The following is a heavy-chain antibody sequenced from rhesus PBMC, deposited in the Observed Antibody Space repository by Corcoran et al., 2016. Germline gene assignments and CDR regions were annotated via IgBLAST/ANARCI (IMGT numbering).Heavy chain of an antibody. CDR1: GYTFTDYY. J-gene: IGHJ4*01. CDR3: ATGYSSGWYYFDY. D-gene: IGHD6-31*01. V-gene: IGHV1-111*02. Sequence: EVQLLQSGAEVKKPGASVNISCQASGYTFTDYYLHWVRHDPGNGLEGVGRVDHKDGEAIHAQKFQDRVTITAGTSTDTAYMELSSLRSEDTAVYYCATGYSSGWYYFDYWGQGVLVTVSS. CDR2: VDHKDGEA.